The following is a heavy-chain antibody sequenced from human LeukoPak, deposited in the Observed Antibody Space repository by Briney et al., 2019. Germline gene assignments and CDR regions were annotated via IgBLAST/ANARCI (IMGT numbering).Heavy chain of an antibody. D-gene: IGHD4-17*01. J-gene: IGHJ4*02. Sequence: GGSLRLSCAASGFTFSDYYMSWIRQAPGKGLEWVPYISSSGSTIYYADSVKGRFTISRDNAKNSPYLQMNSLRAEDTAVYYCARDRYGDFKADYWGQGTLVTVSS. CDR2: ISSSGSTI. V-gene: IGHV3-11*01. CDR1: GFTFSDYY. CDR3: ARDRYGDFKADY.